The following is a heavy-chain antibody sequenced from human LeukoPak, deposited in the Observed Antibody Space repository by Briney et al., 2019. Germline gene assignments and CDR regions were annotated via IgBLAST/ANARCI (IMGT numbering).Heavy chain of an antibody. CDR3: SREGGSRTYSSNHYKYYGMDV. V-gene: IGHV3-66*01. D-gene: IGHD3-10*01. CDR2: VFSGDST. J-gene: IGHJ6*02. CDR1: GFTVSDNY. Sequence: GGSLRLSCAASGFTVSDNYISWVRQAPGKGLEWVSFVFSGDSTYYADSVKGRFTISRDNSKNMVYLQINSLRPEDTAVYYCSREGGSRTYSSNHYKYYGMDVWGQGTTVTVSS.